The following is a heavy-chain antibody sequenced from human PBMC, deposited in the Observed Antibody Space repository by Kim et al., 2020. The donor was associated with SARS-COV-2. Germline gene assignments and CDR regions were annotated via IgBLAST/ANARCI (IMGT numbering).Heavy chain of an antibody. CDR2: IWYDGSNK. D-gene: IGHD5-12*01. Sequence: GGSLRLSCAASGFTFSSYGMHWVRQAPGKGLEWVAVIWYDGSNKYYADSVKGRFTISRDNSKNTLYLQMNSLRAEDTAVNYCARGVRGYSGYDPGVEYWGQGTLVTVSS. V-gene: IGHV3-33*01. J-gene: IGHJ4*02. CDR1: GFTFSSYG. CDR3: ARGVRGYSGYDPGVEY.